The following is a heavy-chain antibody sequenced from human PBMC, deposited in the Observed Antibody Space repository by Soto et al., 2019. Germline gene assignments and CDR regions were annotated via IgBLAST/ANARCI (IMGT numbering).Heavy chain of an antibody. CDR1: GGSFSGYY. CDR3: ARSPGTYYYGSGSRDY. Sequence: PSETLSLTCAVYGGSFSGYYWSWIRQPPGKGLEWIGEINHSGSTNYNPSLKSRVTISVDTSKNQFSLKLSSVTAADTAVYYCARSPGTYYYGSGSRDYWGQGTLVTVSS. D-gene: IGHD3-10*01. V-gene: IGHV4-34*01. J-gene: IGHJ4*02. CDR2: INHSGST.